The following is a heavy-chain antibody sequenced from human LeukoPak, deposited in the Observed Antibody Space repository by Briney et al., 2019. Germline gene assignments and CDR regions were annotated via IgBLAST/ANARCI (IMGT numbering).Heavy chain of an antibody. V-gene: IGHV1-69*05. D-gene: IGHD6-6*01. J-gene: IGHJ3*02. CDR3: ARDGTKYSSSPIAPHDAFDI. Sequence: ASVKVSCKASGGTFSSYAISRVRQAPGQGLEWMGGIIPIFGTANYAQKFQGRVTITTDESTSTAYMELSSLRSEDTAVYYCARDGTKYSSSPIAPHDAFDIWGQGTMVTVSS. CDR2: IIPIFGTA. CDR1: GGTFSSYA.